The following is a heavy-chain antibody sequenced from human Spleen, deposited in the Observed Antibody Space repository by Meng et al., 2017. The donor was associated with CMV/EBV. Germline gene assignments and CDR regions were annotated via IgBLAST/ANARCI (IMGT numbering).Heavy chain of an antibody. CDR3: ARAHSRGISGNWFDP. D-gene: IGHD6-13*01. CDR1: GGSISSGDYY. Sequence: SETLSLTCTVSGGSISSGDYYWSWIRQPPGKGLEWIGEINHSGSTNYNPSLKSRVTISVDTSKNQFSLKLSSVTAADTAVYYCARAHSRGISGNWFDPWGQGTLVTVSS. V-gene: IGHV4-39*07. CDR2: INHSGST. J-gene: IGHJ5*02.